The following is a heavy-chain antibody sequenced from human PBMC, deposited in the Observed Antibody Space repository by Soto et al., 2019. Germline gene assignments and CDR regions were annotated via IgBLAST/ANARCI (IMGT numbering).Heavy chain of an antibody. CDR2: IIPIFGTA. Sequence: GASVKVSCKASGGTFSSYAISWVRQAPGQGLEWMGGIIPIFGTANYAQKFQGRVTITADESTSTAYMELSSLRSEDTAVYYCAREEWRSSPELYYYYGMDVWGQGTTVTVSS. J-gene: IGHJ6*02. CDR3: AREEWRSSPELYYYYGMDV. D-gene: IGHD3-3*01. V-gene: IGHV1-69*13. CDR1: GGTFSSYA.